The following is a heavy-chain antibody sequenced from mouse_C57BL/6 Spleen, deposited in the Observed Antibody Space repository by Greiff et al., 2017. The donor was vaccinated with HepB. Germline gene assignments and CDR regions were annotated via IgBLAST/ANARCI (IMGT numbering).Heavy chain of an antibody. CDR3: ARYYDGSSLYYFDY. CDR1: GFTFSDYG. D-gene: IGHD1-1*01. J-gene: IGHJ2*01. Sequence: DVKLVESGGGLVKPGGSLKLSCAASGFTFSDYGMHWVRQAPEKGLEWVAYISSGSSTIYYADTVKGRFTISRDNAKNTLFLQMTSLRSEDTAMYYCARYYDGSSLYYFDYWGQGTTLTVSS. V-gene: IGHV5-17*01. CDR2: ISSGSSTI.